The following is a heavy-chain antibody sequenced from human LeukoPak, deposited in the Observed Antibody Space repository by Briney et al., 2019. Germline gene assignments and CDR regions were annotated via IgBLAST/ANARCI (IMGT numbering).Heavy chain of an antibody. V-gene: IGHV4-39*07. CDR1: GGSISSGGYS. CDR2: INHSGST. CDR3: ASGYCSSTSCYFNWFDP. J-gene: IGHJ5*02. Sequence: PSETLSLTCTVSGGSISSGGYSWSWIRQPPGKGLEWIGEINHSGSTNYNPSLKSRVTISVDTSKNQFSLKLSSVTAADTAVYYCASGYCSSTSCYFNWFDPWGQGTLVTVSS. D-gene: IGHD2-2*01.